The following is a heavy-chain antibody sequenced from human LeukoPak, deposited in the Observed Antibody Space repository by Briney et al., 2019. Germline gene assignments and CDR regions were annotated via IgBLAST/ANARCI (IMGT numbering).Heavy chain of an antibody. CDR3: AKSHSRGWGPFDY. CDR1: GFTFSSHN. Sequence: GGSLRLSCAASGFTFSSHNMNWVRKAPGKGPEWISFITISSDTIHYADSVKGRFTISRDNAKNSLFLQMDSLRAEDTAVYYCAKSHSRGWGPFDYWGQGTLITVSS. V-gene: IGHV3-48*01. CDR2: ITISSDTI. D-gene: IGHD6-19*01. J-gene: IGHJ4*02.